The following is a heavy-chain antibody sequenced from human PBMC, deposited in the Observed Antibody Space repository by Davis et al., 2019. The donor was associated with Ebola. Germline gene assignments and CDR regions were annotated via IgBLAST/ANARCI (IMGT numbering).Heavy chain of an antibody. CDR1: GFTFSNYA. CDR2: IKQDGSEK. V-gene: IGHV3-7*03. D-gene: IGHD3-22*01. CDR3: ARAFSSGSITPFDY. J-gene: IGHJ4*02. Sequence: GESLKISCAASGFTFSNYAMTWVRQAPGKGLEWVANIKQDGSEKYYVDSVKGRFTISRDNAKNSLYLQMNSLRAEDTAVYYCARAFSSGSITPFDYWGQGTLVTVSS.